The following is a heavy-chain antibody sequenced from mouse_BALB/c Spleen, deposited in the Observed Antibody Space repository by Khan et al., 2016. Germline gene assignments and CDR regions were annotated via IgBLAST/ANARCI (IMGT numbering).Heavy chain of an antibody. D-gene: IGHD2-13*01. CDR3: ATTGDSGCYAMDY. Sequence: QIQLVQSGTELKKPGETVRISCKASGYTFTTAGMQWVQKMPGKGLEWIGWINTHSGVPKYAEDFKGRFAFSLETSANTAYLQISNLKNEDTATYFCATTGDSGCYAMDYWRQGTSVTVSS. CDR2: INTHSGVP. V-gene: IGHV9-4*02. J-gene: IGHJ4*01. CDR1: GYTFTTAG.